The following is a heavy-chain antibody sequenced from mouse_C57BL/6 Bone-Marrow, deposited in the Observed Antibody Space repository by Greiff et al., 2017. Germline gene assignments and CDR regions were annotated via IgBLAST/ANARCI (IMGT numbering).Heavy chain of an antibody. D-gene: IGHD1-1*01. CDR1: GFTFSSYA. V-gene: IGHV5-4*03. Sequence: DVKLVESGGGLVKPGGSLKLSCAASGFTFSSYAMSWVRQTPEKRLEWVATISDGGSYTYYPDNVKGRFTISRDNAKNNLYLQMSHLKSEDTAMYYCARGGITTVVATEAMDYWGQGTSVTVSS. CDR2: ISDGGSYT. CDR3: ARGGITTVVATEAMDY. J-gene: IGHJ4*01.